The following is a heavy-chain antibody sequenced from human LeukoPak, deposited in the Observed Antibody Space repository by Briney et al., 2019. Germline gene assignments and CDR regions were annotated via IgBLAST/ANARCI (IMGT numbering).Heavy chain of an antibody. CDR1: GGSISSSSYY. D-gene: IGHD3-22*01. V-gene: IGHV4-39*01. J-gene: IGHJ4*02. Sequence: SETLSLTCTVSGGSISSSSYYWGWIRQPPGKGLEWIGSIYYSGSTYYNPSLKSRVTISVDTSKNQFPLKLSSVTAADTAVYYCARLESITMIVGDWGQGTLVTVSS. CDR2: IYYSGST. CDR3: ARLESITMIVGD.